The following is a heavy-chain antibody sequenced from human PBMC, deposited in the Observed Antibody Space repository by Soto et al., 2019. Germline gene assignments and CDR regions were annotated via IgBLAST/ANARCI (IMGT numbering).Heavy chain of an antibody. CDR2: IIPIFDST. CDR3: ASRRRVGDAPWDNYLYAMDV. CDR1: GGTFGSYA. V-gene: IGHV1-69*06. Sequence: QVQLVQSGAEVKKPGSSVKVSCKASGGTFGSYAINWVRQAPGQGLEWMGGIIPIFDSTNFAQRFQGRVTITADKSSSTAYMELSRLRSEDTAVYYCASRRRVGDAPWDNYLYAMDVWGQGTTVTVSS. D-gene: IGHD1-26*01. J-gene: IGHJ6*02.